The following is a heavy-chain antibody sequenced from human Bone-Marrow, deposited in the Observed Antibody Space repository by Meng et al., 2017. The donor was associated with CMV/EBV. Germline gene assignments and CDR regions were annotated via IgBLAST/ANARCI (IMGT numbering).Heavy chain of an antibody. CDR2: INHSGST. V-gene: IGHV4-34*01. Sequence: SETLSLTCAVYGGSFSGYYWSWIRQPPGKGLEWIGEINHSGSTNYNPSLKSRVTISVDRSKNQFSLKLSSVTAADTAVYHCAREMGDWNDPYGMDVWGQGTTVTVSS. J-gene: IGHJ6*02. D-gene: IGHD1-1*01. CDR1: GGSFSGYY. CDR3: AREMGDWNDPYGMDV.